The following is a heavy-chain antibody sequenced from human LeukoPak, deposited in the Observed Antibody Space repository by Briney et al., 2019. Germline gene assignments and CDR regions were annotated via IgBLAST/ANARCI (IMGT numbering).Heavy chain of an antibody. CDR2: IDPSDSYT. CDR1: GYSFTSYW. CDR3: ARLGDYDILTGYSGGSDY. J-gene: IGHJ4*02. Sequence: GESLKISCKGSGYSFTSYWISWVRQMPGKGLEWMGRIDPSDSYTNYSPSFQGHVTISADKSISTAYLQWSSLEASDTAMYYCARLGDYDILTGYSGGSDYWGQGTLVTVSS. V-gene: IGHV5-10-1*01. D-gene: IGHD3-9*01.